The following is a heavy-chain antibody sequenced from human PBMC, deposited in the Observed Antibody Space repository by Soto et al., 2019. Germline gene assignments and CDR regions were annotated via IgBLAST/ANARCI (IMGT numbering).Heavy chain of an antibody. V-gene: IGHV1-18*01. J-gene: IGHJ6*02. D-gene: IGHD2-8*01. CDR1: GYSFTIYG. CDR3: ARDSEIVLMVYDQNTGYGMDV. Sequence: SVKGYCKTSGYSFTIYGISWVRKTNGQGLEWMGWISAYNGNTNYAQKLQGRVTMTTDTSTSTAYMELRSLRSDDTAVYYCARDSEIVLMVYDQNTGYGMDVWGQGTTVSVSS. CDR2: ISAYNGNT.